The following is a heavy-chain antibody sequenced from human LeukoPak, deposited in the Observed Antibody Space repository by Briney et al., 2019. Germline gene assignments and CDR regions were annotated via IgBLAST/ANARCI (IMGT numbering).Heavy chain of an antibody. V-gene: IGHV3-21*01. Sequence: GGSLRLSCAASGFTFSSDSMNWVRQAPGKGLEWVSSISSSSSYIYYADSVKGRFTISRDNAKNSLYLQMNSLRAEDTAVYYCATFDIVVVVAATPPIAWGQGTLVTVSS. CDR1: GFTFSSDS. CDR3: ATFDIVVVVAATPPIA. J-gene: IGHJ4*02. CDR2: ISSSSSYI. D-gene: IGHD2-15*01.